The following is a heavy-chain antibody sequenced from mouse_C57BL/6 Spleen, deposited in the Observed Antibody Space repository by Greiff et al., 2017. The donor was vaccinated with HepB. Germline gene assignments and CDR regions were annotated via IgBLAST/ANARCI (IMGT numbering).Heavy chain of an antibody. V-gene: IGHV1-81*01. CDR2: IYPRSGNT. Sequence: VKLQESGAELARPGASVKLSCKASGYTFTSYGISWVKQRTGQGLEWIGEIYPRSGNTYYNEKFKGKATLTADKSSSTAYMELRSLTSEDSAVYFCARSGLGGDWYFDVWGTGTTVTVSS. CDR3: ARSGLGGDWYFDV. CDR1: GYTFTSYG. D-gene: IGHD3-1*01. J-gene: IGHJ1*03.